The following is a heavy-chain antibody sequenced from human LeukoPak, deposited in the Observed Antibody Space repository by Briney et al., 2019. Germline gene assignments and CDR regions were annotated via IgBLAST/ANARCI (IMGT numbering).Heavy chain of an antibody. D-gene: IGHD3-3*01. CDR3: ARGFYDFWSGYLDY. Sequence: PSQTLSLTCPLSGGSISSGCYDWSRIREQPGRGLEWLGYIYYSDSTYYNSYIKSRVTIAVDTSKNQFSLKLSSVTAADTAVYYCARGFYDFWSGYLDYWGQGTLVTVSS. CDR1: GGSISSGCYD. V-gene: IGHV4-31*03. CDR2: IYYSDST. J-gene: IGHJ4*02.